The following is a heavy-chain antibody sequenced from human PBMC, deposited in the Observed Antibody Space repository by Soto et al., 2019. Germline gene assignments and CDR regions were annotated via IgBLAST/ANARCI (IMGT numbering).Heavy chain of an antibody. V-gene: IGHV3-33*01. J-gene: IGHJ4*02. CDR3: ARAEIAARPEFDY. CDR2: IWYDGSNK. D-gene: IGHD6-6*01. Sequence: QVQLVASGGGVVQPGRSLRLSCAASGFTFSSYGMHWVRQAPGKGLEWVAVIWYDGSNKYYADSVKGRFTISRDNSKNTLYLQMNSLRAEDTAVYYCARAEIAARPEFDYWGQGTLVTVSS. CDR1: GFTFSSYG.